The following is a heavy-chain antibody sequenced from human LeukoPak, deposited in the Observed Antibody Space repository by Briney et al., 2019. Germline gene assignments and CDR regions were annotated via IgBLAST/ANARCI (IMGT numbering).Heavy chain of an antibody. D-gene: IGHD5-18*01. V-gene: IGHV4-34*01. CDR3: ARTIQLWFFDY. Sequence: SETLSLTCAVYGGSFSGYYWSWIRQPPGKGLEWIGEINHSGSTNYNPSLKSRVTISVDTSKNQFSLKLSSVTAADTAVYYCARTIQLWFFDYWGQGTLVTVSS. CDR1: GGSFSGYY. J-gene: IGHJ4*02. CDR2: INHSGST.